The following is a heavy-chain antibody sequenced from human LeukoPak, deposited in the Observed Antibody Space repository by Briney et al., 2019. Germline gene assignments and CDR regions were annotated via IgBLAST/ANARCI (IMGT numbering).Heavy chain of an antibody. Sequence: AAVKVSCKASGYTFTSYGISWVRQAPGQGLQCMGYISTYSSHTNSAQKLQGRITMTTDTSTSTAYMELRSLRSDDTAVYYCARDHHGDYEPYYFDYWGQGTLVTVSS. V-gene: IGHV1-18*01. CDR3: ARDHHGDYEPYYFDY. J-gene: IGHJ4*02. CDR2: ISTYSSHT. CDR1: GYTFTSYG. D-gene: IGHD4-17*01.